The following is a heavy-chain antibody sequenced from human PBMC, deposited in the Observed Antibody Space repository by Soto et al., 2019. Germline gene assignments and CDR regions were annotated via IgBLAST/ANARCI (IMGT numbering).Heavy chain of an antibody. CDR2: INTDGSST. Sequence: EVQLVESGGGLVQPGGSLRLSCAASGFSFSSIWMHWVRQAPGKGLLWVSRINTDGSSTSYADSVKGRFTISRDNTKNTLYLQMNSLRAADTAVYYCARDLPGGWGQGTMVTVSS. CDR1: GFSFSSIW. V-gene: IGHV3-74*01. CDR3: ARDLPGG. J-gene: IGHJ3*01.